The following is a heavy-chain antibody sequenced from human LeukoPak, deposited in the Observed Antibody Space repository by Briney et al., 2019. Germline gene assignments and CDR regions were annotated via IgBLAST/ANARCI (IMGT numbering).Heavy chain of an antibody. D-gene: IGHD4-11*01. CDR1: GGSISSYY. CDR2: IYTSGST. CDR3: ASGLTTALSDYYYYYYMDV. Sequence: SETLSLTCTVSGGSISSYYWSWIRQPAGKGLEWIGRIYTSGSTNYNPSLKSRVTMSADTSKNQFSLKLSSVTAADTAVYYCASGLTTALSDYYYYYYMDVWGKGTTVTVSS. J-gene: IGHJ6*03. V-gene: IGHV4-4*07.